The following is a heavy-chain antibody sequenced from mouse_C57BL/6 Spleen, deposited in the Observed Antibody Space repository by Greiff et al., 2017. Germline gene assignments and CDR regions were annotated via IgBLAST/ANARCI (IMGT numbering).Heavy chain of an antibody. CDR1: GYTFTDYY. V-gene: IGHV1-76*01. CDR2: IYPGSGNT. J-gene: IGHJ4*01. Sequence: QVQLQQSGAELVRPGASVKLSCKASGYTFTDYYINWVKQRPGQGLEWIARIYPGSGNTYYNEKFKGKATLTAEKSSSTAYMQLSSLTSEDSAVYFCARELDYYGSSYYYAMDYWGQGTSVTVSS. CDR3: ARELDYYGSSYYYAMDY. D-gene: IGHD1-1*01.